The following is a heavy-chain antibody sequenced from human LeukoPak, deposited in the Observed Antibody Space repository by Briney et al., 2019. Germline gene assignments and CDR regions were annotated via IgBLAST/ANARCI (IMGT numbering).Heavy chain of an antibody. CDR2: IGASGSHT. J-gene: IGHJ4*02. V-gene: IGHV3-23*01. CDR3: AKDSDWSCDY. Sequence: PGGSLRLSCAASGFTFSIHGMNWVRQAPGKGLEWVSGIGASGSHTYFADSVKGRFSISRDNSKNTVYLEMNSLRAEDTAFYYCAKDSDWSCDYWGQGTLVTVSS. CDR1: GFTFSIHG. D-gene: IGHD2-21*01.